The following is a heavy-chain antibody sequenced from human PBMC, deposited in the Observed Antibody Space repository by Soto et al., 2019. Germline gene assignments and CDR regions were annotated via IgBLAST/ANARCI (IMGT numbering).Heavy chain of an antibody. CDR2: MNPNSGNT. CDR3: ARGPAARYFDWLFPERGNYYYGMDV. V-gene: IGHV1-8*01. D-gene: IGHD3-9*01. J-gene: IGHJ6*02. Sequence: ASVKVSCKASGYTFTSYDINWVRQATGQGLEWMGWMNPNSGNTGYAQKFQGRVTMTRNTSISTAYMELSSLRSEDTAVYYCARGPAARYFDWLFPERGNYYYGMDVWGQGTTVTVSS. CDR1: GYTFTSYD.